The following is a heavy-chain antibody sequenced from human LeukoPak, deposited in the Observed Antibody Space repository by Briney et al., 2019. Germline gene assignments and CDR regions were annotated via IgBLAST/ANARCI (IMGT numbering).Heavy chain of an antibody. Sequence: ASVKVSCKASGYIFTGYYMHWVRQAPGQGLEWMGWINPNSGGTDYAQKFQGRVTMTRDTSISTAYMELSRLRSDDTAVYYCARESSNYDILTGYYNYWGQGTLVTVSS. CDR2: INPNSGGT. CDR1: GYIFTGYY. J-gene: IGHJ4*02. CDR3: ARESSNYDILTGYYNY. V-gene: IGHV1-2*02. D-gene: IGHD3-9*01.